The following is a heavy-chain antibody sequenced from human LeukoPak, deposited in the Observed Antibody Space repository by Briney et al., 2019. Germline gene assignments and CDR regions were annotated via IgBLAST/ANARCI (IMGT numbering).Heavy chain of an antibody. CDR3: ARAAMDAAMVYFDY. CDR1: GGSISSYY. Sequence: PSETLSLTCTVSGGSISSYYWSWIRQPPGKGLEWIGYIYYSGSTNYNPSLKSRVTISVDTSKNQFSLKLSSVTAADTAVYYCARAAMDAAMVYFDYWGQGTLVTVSS. J-gene: IGHJ4*02. D-gene: IGHD5-18*01. V-gene: IGHV4-59*01. CDR2: IYYSGST.